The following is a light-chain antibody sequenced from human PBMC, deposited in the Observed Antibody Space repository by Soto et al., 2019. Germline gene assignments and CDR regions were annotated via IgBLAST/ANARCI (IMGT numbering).Light chain of an antibody. J-gene: IGKJ5*01. CDR2: DAS. V-gene: IGKV3-11*01. CDR1: QSVGIY. Sequence: IVLTQSPATLSLSPGERATLSCRSSQSVGIYLGWYQQRPGQAPRLLIYDASKRAAGIPARFRGSGSGTDFTLTINRLEPEYVAEYYCQHHSTWPRSFGQGTRLEIK. CDR3: QHHSTWPRS.